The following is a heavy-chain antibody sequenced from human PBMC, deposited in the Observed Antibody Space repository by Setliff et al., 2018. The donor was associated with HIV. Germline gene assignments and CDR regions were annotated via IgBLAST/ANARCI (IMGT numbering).Heavy chain of an antibody. Sequence: GGSLRLSCAASGFTFSTSAMHWVRQAPGKGLEWVAVIWNDGSNKYYADSVKGRFTISRDNSKNTLYLQMNSLRAEDTAVYYCAREMAGLNDAFDIWGQGTMVTVS. D-gene: IGHD6-19*01. V-gene: IGHV3-33*01. J-gene: IGHJ3*02. CDR3: AREMAGLNDAFDI. CDR2: IWNDGSNK. CDR1: GFTFSTSA.